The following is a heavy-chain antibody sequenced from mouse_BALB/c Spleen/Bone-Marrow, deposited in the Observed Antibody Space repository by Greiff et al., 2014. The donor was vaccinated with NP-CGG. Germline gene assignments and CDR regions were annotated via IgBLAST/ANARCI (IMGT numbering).Heavy chain of an antibody. Sequence: LQESGAELVKPGASVKLSCKTSGYTFTSYWIQWVKQRPGQGLGWIGEIFPGTGTTYYNEKFKGKATLTIDTSSSTAYMQLRSLTSEDSAVYFCAREGSRLRGYFDVWGAGTTVTVSS. D-gene: IGHD1-1*01. CDR3: AREGSRLRGYFDV. V-gene: IGHV1S132*01. CDR1: GYTFTSYW. J-gene: IGHJ1*01. CDR2: IFPGTGTT.